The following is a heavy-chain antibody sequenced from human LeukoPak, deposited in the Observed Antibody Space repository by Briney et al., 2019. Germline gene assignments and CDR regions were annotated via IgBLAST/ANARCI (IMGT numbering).Heavy chain of an antibody. CDR3: ARELYYYDSSGYYAEPGRASYYLDY. CDR1: GGSISSGSYY. V-gene: IGHV4-61*02. J-gene: IGHJ4*02. D-gene: IGHD3-22*01. Sequence: PSQTLSLTCTVSGGSISSGSYYWSWIRQPAGKGLEWIGRIYTSGSTNYNPSLKSRVTISVDTSKNQFSLKLSSVTAADTAVYYCARELYYYDSSGYYAEPGRASYYLDYWGQGTLVTVSS. CDR2: IYTSGST.